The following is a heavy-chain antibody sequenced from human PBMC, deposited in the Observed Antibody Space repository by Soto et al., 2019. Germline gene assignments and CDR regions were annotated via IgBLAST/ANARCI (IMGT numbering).Heavy chain of an antibody. CDR3: SRGEMATLSPLAY. CDR1: GFTFSAYW. Sequence: EVQLVESGGGLVQPGGSLRLSCAASGFTFSAYWMHWVRQAPGEGLVCVSRINSDGTTTNYADSVKGRFTISRDNAENTLYLQMNSLRAEHTAVYYRSRGEMATLSPLAYWGEGALVTVSS. D-gene: IGHD5-12*01. V-gene: IGHV3-74*01. J-gene: IGHJ4*02. CDR2: INSDGTTT.